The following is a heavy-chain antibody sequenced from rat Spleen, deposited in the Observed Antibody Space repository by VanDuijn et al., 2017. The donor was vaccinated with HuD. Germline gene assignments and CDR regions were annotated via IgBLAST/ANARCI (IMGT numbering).Heavy chain of an antibody. D-gene: IGHD1-1*01. CDR1: GFTFSDYY. CDR3: ARPHYYYYVMDA. Sequence: EVQLVESDGGLVQPGRSLNLSCAASGFTFSDYYMAWVRQAPTKGLEWVASICYEGNSTYYGDSVQGRFTISRDNAKSTLYLQMNSLRSEDTATYYCARPHYYYYVMDAWGQGASVTVSS. J-gene: IGHJ4*01. V-gene: IGHV5-22*01. CDR2: ICYEGNST.